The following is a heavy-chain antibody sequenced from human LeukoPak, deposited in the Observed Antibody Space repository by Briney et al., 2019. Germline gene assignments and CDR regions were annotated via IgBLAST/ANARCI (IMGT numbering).Heavy chain of an antibody. V-gene: IGHV1-2*02. J-gene: IGHJ5*02. CDR2: INPNTGAT. D-gene: IGHD3-10*01. Sequence: ASVKVSCKASGYTFTGYYIHWVRQAPGPGLEWMGWINPNTGATNYAQNFQGRVTMTREHVQQHSLHGAEQPTSDDTAVYYCARPTLQTLGAWGQGTLVTVSS. CDR1: GYTFTGYY. CDR3: ARPTLQTLGA.